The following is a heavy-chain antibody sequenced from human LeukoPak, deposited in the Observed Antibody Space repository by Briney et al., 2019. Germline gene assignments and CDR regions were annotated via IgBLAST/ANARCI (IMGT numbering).Heavy chain of an antibody. CDR3: ARVLEAAAFDY. D-gene: IGHD6-13*01. Sequence: GGSLRLSCAVSGFTFSSYSMNWVRQAPGKGLEWVSSISSSSTYIYSADSLKGRFTISRDNAKNSLYLQMNSLRAEDTAVYYCARVLEAAAFDYWGQGTLVTVSS. J-gene: IGHJ4*02. V-gene: IGHV3-21*01. CDR1: GFTFSSYS. CDR2: ISSSSTYI.